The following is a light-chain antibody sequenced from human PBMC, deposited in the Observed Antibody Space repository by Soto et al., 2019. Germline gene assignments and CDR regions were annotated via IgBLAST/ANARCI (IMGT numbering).Light chain of an antibody. CDR1: QSISSN. Sequence: VVLSQSPATLSVSPGERATLSCRASQSISSNLAWYQQKCGYAPSRLIYDASSRATGIPARFSGSGSGTEFTLTISSLQPEDFAVYYCQQYYSWPPWTFGQGTKVDIK. V-gene: IGKV3-15*01. CDR2: DAS. CDR3: QQYYSWPPWT. J-gene: IGKJ1*01.